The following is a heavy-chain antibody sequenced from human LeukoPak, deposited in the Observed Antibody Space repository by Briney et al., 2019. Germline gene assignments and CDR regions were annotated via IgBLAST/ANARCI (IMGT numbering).Heavy chain of an antibody. J-gene: IGHJ4*02. CDR3: ARDGYGDYCFDY. CDR2: ISTSSYI. Sequence: PGGSLRLSCAASGFTFSSYSMNWVRQAPGKGLEWVSSISTSSYIYYADSVKGRFTISRDNAKNSLYLQMNSLRAEDTGVYYCARDGYGDYCFDYWGQGTLVTVSS. D-gene: IGHD4-17*01. CDR1: GFTFSSYS. V-gene: IGHV3-21*01.